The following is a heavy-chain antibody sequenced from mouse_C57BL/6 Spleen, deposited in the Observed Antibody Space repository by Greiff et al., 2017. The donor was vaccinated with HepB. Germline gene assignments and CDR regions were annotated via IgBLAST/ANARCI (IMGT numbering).Heavy chain of an antibody. J-gene: IGHJ3*01. CDR2: IDPENGDT. CDR3: TTDRAGRAWFAY. CDR1: GFNIKDDY. D-gene: IGHD3-1*01. Sequence: EVQLQESGAELVRPGASVKLSCTASGFNIKDDYMHWVKQRPEQGLEWIGWIDPENGDTEYASKFQGKATITADTSSNTAYLQLSSLTSEDTAVYYCTTDRAGRAWFAYWGQGTLVTVSA. V-gene: IGHV14-4*01.